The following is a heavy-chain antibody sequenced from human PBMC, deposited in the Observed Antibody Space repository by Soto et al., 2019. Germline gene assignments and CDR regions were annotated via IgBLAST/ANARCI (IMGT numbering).Heavy chain of an antibody. Sequence: GGSLRLSCAASGFTFDDYTMHWVRQAPGKGLEWVSLISWDGGSTYYADSVKGRFTISRDNSKNSLYLQMNSLRTEDTALYYCAKDAGIAAAGDYYYGMDVWGQGTTVTVSS. V-gene: IGHV3-43*01. CDR1: GFTFDDYT. J-gene: IGHJ6*02. D-gene: IGHD6-13*01. CDR2: ISWDGGST. CDR3: AKDAGIAAAGDYYYGMDV.